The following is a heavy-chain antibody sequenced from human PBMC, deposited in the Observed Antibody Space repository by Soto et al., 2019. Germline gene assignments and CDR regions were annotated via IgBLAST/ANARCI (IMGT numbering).Heavy chain of an antibody. D-gene: IGHD3-3*01. V-gene: IGHV3-21*04. CDR1: GFTFSSYS. CDR2: ISSSSSYI. J-gene: IGHJ1*01. Sequence: LRLSCAASGFTFSSYSMNWVRQAPGKGLEWVSSISSSSSYIYYADSVKGRFTISRDNAKNSLYLQMNSLRAEDTAIYYCADLKWSRSYLPWGQGTLVTVSS. CDR3: ADLKWSRSYLP.